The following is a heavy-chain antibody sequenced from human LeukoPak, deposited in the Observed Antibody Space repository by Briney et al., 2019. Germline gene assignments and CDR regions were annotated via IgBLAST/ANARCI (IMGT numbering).Heavy chain of an antibody. CDR3: TRGGSVPATRSFDY. CDR1: GFTVSSDY. Sequence: QPGGSLRLSCSASGFTVSSDYMSWVRQAPGKGLAWLSVIYSGGTTYYADSVKGRFTISRDNSKNTVYLQMNSLSVEDTAMYYCTRGGSVPATRSFDYWGQGTLVTVSS. CDR2: IYSGGTT. V-gene: IGHV3-66*01. J-gene: IGHJ4*02. D-gene: IGHD6-19*01.